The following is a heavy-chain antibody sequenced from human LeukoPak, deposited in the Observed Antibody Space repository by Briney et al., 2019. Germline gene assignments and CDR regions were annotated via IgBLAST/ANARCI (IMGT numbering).Heavy chain of an antibody. J-gene: IGHJ4*02. V-gene: IGHV4-39*07. CDR2: INHSGST. CDR3: ASFPPDDY. D-gene: IGHD1-14*01. CDR1: GGSISSGSYY. Sequence: SETLSLTCTVSGGSISSGSYYWSWIRQPPGKGLEWIGEINHSGSTNYNPSLKSRVTISVDTSKNQFSLKLCSVTAADTAVYYCASFPPDDYWGQGTLVTVSS.